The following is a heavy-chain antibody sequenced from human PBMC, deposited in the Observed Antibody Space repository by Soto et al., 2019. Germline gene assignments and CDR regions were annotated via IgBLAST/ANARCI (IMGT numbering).Heavy chain of an antibody. V-gene: IGHV1-18*01. Sequence: QVQLVQSGAEVKKPGASVKVSCKASGYTFTSYGISWVRQAPGQGLEWMGWISAYNGNTNYAQKLQGRITMTTDTSTSTAYRKLRSLRSDDTAVYYCARMDGSGRSCYYYMVVWGKGTTVTVSS. D-gene: IGHD2-15*01. CDR3: ARMDGSGRSCYYYMVV. J-gene: IGHJ6*03. CDR2: ISAYNGNT. CDR1: GYTFTSYG.